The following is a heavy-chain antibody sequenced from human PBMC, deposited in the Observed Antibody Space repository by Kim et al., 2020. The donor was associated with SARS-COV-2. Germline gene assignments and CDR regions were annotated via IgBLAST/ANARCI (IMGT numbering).Heavy chain of an antibody. D-gene: IGHD2-2*02. CDR2: VYYTGNT. CDR1: GGYISSSGYY. V-gene: IGHV4-39*01. Sequence: SETLSLTCIVSGGYISSSGYYWDWIRQPPGKGLEWIGSVYYTGNTYYNPSLKSRVTISVDTSKNQFSLKLSSVTAADTAVYYCGRHFRGTSIPFLGLFQLDYWGQGILVTVSS. J-gene: IGHJ4*02. CDR3: GRHFRGTSIPFLGLFQLDY.